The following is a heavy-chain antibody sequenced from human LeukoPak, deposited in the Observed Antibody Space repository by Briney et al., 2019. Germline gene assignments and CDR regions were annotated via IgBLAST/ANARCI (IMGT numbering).Heavy chain of an antibody. Sequence: GGSLRLSCAASGFNFDDYAMHWVRQAPGRGLEWVSGINWKTGNGIYADSVKGRFTISRDNAKNSLYLQMSSLGAEDTALYYCTRRAARWQFDLWGRGTLLTVSS. CDR3: TRRAARWQFDL. CDR1: GFNFDDYA. D-gene: IGHD5-24*01. J-gene: IGHJ2*01. CDR2: INWKTGNG. V-gene: IGHV3-9*01.